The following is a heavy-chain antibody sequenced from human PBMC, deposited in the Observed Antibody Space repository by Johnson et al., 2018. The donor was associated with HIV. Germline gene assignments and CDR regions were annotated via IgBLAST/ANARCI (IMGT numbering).Heavy chain of an antibody. Sequence: VQLVESGGGVVQPGRSLRLSCAASGLTFSSYAMHWVRQAPGKGLEWVAVISYDGSNKYYADSVKGRFTISRDNSKNTLYLQMNSLGAEDTAVYYCARDGGYCSSTSCFRHWASAFDIWGQGTMVTVSS. CDR1: GLTFSSYA. J-gene: IGHJ3*02. V-gene: IGHV3-30*04. D-gene: IGHD2-2*01. CDR3: ARDGGYCSSTSCFRHWASAFDI. CDR2: ISYDGSNK.